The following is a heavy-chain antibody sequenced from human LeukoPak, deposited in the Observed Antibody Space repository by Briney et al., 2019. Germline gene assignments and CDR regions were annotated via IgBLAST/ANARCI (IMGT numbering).Heavy chain of an antibody. CDR1: GFTFNRYW. Sequence: GGPLRLSCAAWGFTFNRYWKNCLPDAPGKARVGVANIKQDGSEKYYVDSVKGRFTISREKAKNSLYLQMNRLRADDTGVYYCARDLLYGGNSPFDYWGQGTLVTVSS. CDR2: IKQDGSEK. D-gene: IGHD4-23*01. CDR3: ARDLLYGGNSPFDY. J-gene: IGHJ4*02. V-gene: IGHV3-7*04.